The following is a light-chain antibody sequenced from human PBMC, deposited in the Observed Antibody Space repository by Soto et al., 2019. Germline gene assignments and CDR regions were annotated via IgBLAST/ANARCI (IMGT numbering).Light chain of an antibody. CDR1: SSDLAIYNY. CDR2: EVN. J-gene: IGLJ1*01. Sequence: QSALTQPASVSGSPGQSITISCTGTSSDLAIYNYVSWYQQHPGKAPKLLIYEVNGRPSGVSNRFSGSKSGTTASLTISGLQTDDEADYFCCSYAGTNTYVFGGGTKLTVL. CDR3: CSYAGTNTYV. V-gene: IGLV2-23*02.